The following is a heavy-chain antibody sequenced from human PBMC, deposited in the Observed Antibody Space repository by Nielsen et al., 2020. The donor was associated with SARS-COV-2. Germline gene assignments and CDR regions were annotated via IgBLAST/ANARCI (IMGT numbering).Heavy chain of an antibody. Sequence: GESLKISCAASGFTFSSYGMHWVRRAPGKGLEWMAFIRYDGSSEFYADSVKGQFTISRDNSKNTLYLQMNSLRTEDTALYYCAKDLNYEGYWGQGTLVTVSS. CDR2: IRYDGSSE. CDR1: GFTFSSYG. D-gene: IGHD3-3*01. CDR3: AKDLNYEGY. V-gene: IGHV3-30*02. J-gene: IGHJ4*02.